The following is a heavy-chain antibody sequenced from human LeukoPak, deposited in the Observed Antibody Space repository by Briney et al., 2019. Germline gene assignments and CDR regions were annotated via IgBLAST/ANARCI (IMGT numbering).Heavy chain of an antibody. D-gene: IGHD6-6*01. CDR1: GFTFSSYW. CDR3: ARVAARPARRTYYYMDV. J-gene: IGHJ6*03. Sequence: PGESLRLSCAASGFTFSSYWMGWVRQAPGKGLEWVANIKQDGSEKYYVDSVKGRFAISRDNAKDSLYLQMNSLRAEDTAAYHCARVAARPARRTYYYMDVWGKGTTVTVSS. V-gene: IGHV3-7*01. CDR2: IKQDGSEK.